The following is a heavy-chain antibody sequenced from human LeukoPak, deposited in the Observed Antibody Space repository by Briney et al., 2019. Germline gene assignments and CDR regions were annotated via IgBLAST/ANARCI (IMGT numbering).Heavy chain of an antibody. CDR1: GFAFDEQG. D-gene: IGHD2-15*01. Sequence: GGSLRLSCTASGFAFDEQGMSWVRQVPGKGLEWVSGINWSGGSTGYADPLRGRFTISRDNAKNSLYLQMDSLRAEDTALYYCARAPIASPFYFDYWGQGALVTVSS. CDR3: ARAPIASPFYFDY. V-gene: IGHV3-20*04. J-gene: IGHJ4*02. CDR2: INWSGGST.